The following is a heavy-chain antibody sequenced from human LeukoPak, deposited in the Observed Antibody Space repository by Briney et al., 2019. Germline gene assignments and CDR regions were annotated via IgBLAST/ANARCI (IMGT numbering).Heavy chain of an antibody. J-gene: IGHJ4*02. CDR2: IYYSGST. D-gene: IGHD5-12*01. CDR3: ARKVATILGVNYFDY. V-gene: IGHV4-31*03. Sequence: SETLSLTCTVSGGSISSGGYYWSWIRQHPGKGLEWIGYIYYSGSTYYNPSLKSRVTISVDTSKDQFSLKLSSVTAADTAVYYRARKVATILGVNYFDYWGQGTLVTVSS. CDR1: GGSISSGGYY.